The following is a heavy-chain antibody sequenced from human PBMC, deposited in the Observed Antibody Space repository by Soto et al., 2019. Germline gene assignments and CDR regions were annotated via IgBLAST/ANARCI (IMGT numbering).Heavy chain of an antibody. J-gene: IGHJ3*02. D-gene: IGHD5-12*01. V-gene: IGHV1-69*04. CDR1: GGTFSSYT. CDR3: AREGAYMATPQAGAFDI. Sequence: SVKVSCKASGGTFSSYTISWVRQAPGQGLEWMGRIIPILGIANYAQKFQGRVTITADKSTSTAYMELSSLRSGDTAVYYCAREGAYMATPQAGAFDIWGQGTMVTVSS. CDR2: IIPILGIA.